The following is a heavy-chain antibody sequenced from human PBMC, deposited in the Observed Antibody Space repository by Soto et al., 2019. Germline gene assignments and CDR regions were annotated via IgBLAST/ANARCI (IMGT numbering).Heavy chain of an antibody. D-gene: IGHD3-10*01. J-gene: IGHJ5*02. CDR1: GASITTYY. Sequence: SETLSLTCSVSGASITTYYWSWIRQPPGKGLEWIGSISYSGSTKYNPSLESRVMVSLDTSKNQFSLRLTSVTAADTALYYCARDWDSSGLFDPWGQGALVTVSS. V-gene: IGHV4-59*01. CDR2: ISYSGST. CDR3: ARDWDSSGLFDP.